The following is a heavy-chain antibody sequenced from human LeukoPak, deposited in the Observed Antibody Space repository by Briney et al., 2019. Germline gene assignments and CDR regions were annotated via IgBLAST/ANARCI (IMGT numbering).Heavy chain of an antibody. D-gene: IGHD2-2*01. CDR3: ARDLGYCTSTSCRYFDF. CDR2: ISYSGST. Sequence: SETLSLTCLVSGGSISSGGYYWSWIRQHPGRGLEWIGYISYSGSTYYNPSLKSRVTISVDTSRNQFSLKLSSVTAADTAVYYCARDLGYCTSTSCRYFDFWGQGTLVTVSS. V-gene: IGHV4-31*03. CDR1: GGSISSGGYY. J-gene: IGHJ4*02.